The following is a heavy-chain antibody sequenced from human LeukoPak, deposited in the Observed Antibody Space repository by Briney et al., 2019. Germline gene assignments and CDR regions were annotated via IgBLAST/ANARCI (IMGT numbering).Heavy chain of an antibody. CDR2: IKQDGSEN. Sequence: GGSLRLSCAASGFTFSGRWMSWVRQAPGKGPELVANIKQDGSENHYVDSVKGRFTISRDNAKNSLYLQMNSLRVEDTAVYYCALYTYGYSFDYWGQGALVIVSS. V-gene: IGHV3-7*03. D-gene: IGHD2-8*01. J-gene: IGHJ4*02. CDR3: ALYTYGYSFDY. CDR1: GFTFSGRW.